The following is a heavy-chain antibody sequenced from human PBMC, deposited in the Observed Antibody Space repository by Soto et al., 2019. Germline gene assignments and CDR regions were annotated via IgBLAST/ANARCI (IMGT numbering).Heavy chain of an antibody. CDR2: IYYSGST. J-gene: IGHJ4*02. CDR1: GGSISSYY. CDR3: AREPSGIAAAGTRLTFFDY. D-gene: IGHD6-13*01. Sequence: AETLSLTCTVSGGSISSYYWSWIRQPPGKGLEWIGYIYYSGSTNYNPSLKSRVTISVDTSKNQFSLKLSSVTAADTAVYYCAREPSGIAAAGTRLTFFDYWGQGTLVPVSP. V-gene: IGHV4-59*01.